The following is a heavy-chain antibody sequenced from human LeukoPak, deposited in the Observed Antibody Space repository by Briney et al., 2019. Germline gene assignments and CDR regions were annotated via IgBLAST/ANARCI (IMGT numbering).Heavy chain of an antibody. CDR1: GGSISSGGYY. CDR2: IYHSGST. CDR3: ARASYSGSYYGNDAFDI. V-gene: IGHV4-30-2*01. D-gene: IGHD1-26*01. J-gene: IGHJ3*02. Sequence: PSETLSLTCTVSGGSISSGGYYWSWIRQPPGKGLEWIGYIYHSGSTYYNPSLKSRVTISVDRSKNQFSLKLSSVTAADTAVYYCARASYSGSYYGNDAFDIWGQGTMVTVSS.